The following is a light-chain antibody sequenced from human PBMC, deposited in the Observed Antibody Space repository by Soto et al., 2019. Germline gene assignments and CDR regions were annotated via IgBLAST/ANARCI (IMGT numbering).Light chain of an antibody. CDR2: SAS. J-gene: IGKJ4*01. V-gene: IGKV1-39*01. CDR3: QQTFSNLLS. Sequence: IQLTQYPSSLSASVGDRVTIACRASESISDYLNWYQHKPGEAPKVLVYSASTLRGGVPSRFSGTGSGTEFTLTISSLQPEDVATYYCQQTFSNLLSFGGGTKVEIK. CDR1: ESISDY.